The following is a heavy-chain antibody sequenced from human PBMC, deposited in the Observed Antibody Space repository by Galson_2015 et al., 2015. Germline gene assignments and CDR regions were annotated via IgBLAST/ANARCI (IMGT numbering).Heavy chain of an antibody. Sequence: LRLSCAASGFTFSRYAMSWVRQAPAQGLEWVSAISGTSGSTYYADSVKGRFTISRDNSKNTLYLQVSSLRANDTAVYYCARLPGIAAAGTRLYFDYWGQGTQMTVSS. CDR2: ISGTSGST. J-gene: IGHJ4*02. D-gene: IGHD6-13*01. V-gene: IGHV3-23*01. CDR3: ARLPGIAAAGTRLYFDY. CDR1: GFTFSRYA.